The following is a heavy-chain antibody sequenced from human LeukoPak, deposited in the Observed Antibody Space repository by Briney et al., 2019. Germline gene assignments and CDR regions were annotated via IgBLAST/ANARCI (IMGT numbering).Heavy chain of an antibody. CDR2: IIPIFGTA. D-gene: IGHD5-18*01. CDR1: GYTFTSYD. CDR3: ARGPSYGYYYYYYYMDV. J-gene: IGHJ6*03. Sequence: SVKVSCKASGYTFTSYDINWVRQATGQGLEWMGGIIPIFGTANYAQKFQGRVTITADESTSTAYMELSSLRSEDTAVYYCARGPSYGYYYYYYYMDVWGKGTTVTISS. V-gene: IGHV1-69*13.